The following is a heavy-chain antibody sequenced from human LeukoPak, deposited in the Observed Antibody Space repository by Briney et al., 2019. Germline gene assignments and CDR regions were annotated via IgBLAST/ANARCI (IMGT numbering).Heavy chain of an antibody. J-gene: IGHJ4*02. CDR3: ARDSTAFDY. CDR1: GDSVSSNRAT. Sequence: SQTLSLTCAISGDSVSSNRATWNWLRQSPSRGLEWLGRTYYRSRWYNEYAVSVKSRVTINPDTAKNQFSLQLNSVTPEDTAVYYCARDSTAFDYWGQGTLVTVSS. CDR2: TYYRSRWYN. V-gene: IGHV6-1*01.